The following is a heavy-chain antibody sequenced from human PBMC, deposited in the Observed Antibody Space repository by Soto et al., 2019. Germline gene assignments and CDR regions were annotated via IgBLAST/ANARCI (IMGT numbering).Heavy chain of an antibody. CDR2: IYWDDDK. V-gene: IGHV2-5*02. J-gene: IGHJ4*02. Sequence: QSGPTLVNPTQTLTLTCTFSGFSLSTSGVGVGWIRQPPGKALEWLALIYWDDDKRYSPSLKSRLTITKDTSKNQVVLTMTNMDPVDTATYYCAHKGRNWAEYGGNTHFDYWGQGTLVTVSS. D-gene: IGHD2-15*01. CDR1: GFSLSTSGVG. CDR3: AHKGRNWAEYGGNTHFDY.